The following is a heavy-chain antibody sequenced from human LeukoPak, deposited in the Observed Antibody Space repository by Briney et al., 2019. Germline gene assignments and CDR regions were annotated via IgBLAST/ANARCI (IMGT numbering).Heavy chain of an antibody. CDR1: GGTFSSYA. Sequence: SVKVSCTASGGTFSSYAISWVRQAPGQGLEWMGGIIPIFGTANYAQKFQGRVTITADESTSTAYMELSSLRSEDTAVYYCARDPRDGSVARDWGQGTLVTVSS. J-gene: IGHJ4*02. CDR3: ARDPRDGSVARD. CDR2: IIPIFGTA. V-gene: IGHV1-69*01. D-gene: IGHD6-19*01.